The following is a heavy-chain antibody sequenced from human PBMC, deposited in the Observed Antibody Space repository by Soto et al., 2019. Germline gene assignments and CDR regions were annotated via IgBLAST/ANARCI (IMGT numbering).Heavy chain of an antibody. CDR2: INPSGGST. CDR1: GYTFTSYY. CDR3: ARDRGGYSGYESPEDY. V-gene: IGHV1-46*01. J-gene: IGHJ4*02. D-gene: IGHD5-12*01. Sequence: QVQLVQSGAEVKKPGASVKVSCKASGYTFTSYYMHWVRQAPGQGLEWMGIINPSGGSTSYAQKFQGRVTMTKDTSTSTVYMELSSLRSEDTAVYYCARDRGGYSGYESPEDYWGQGTLVTVSS.